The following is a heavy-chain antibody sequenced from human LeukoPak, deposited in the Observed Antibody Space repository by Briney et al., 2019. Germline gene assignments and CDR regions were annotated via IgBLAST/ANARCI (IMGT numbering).Heavy chain of an antibody. D-gene: IGHD3-22*01. CDR3: AREHDSSGYYYFDY. CDR2: INPNSGGT. CDR1: GYTFTGYY. J-gene: IGHJ4*02. V-gene: IGHV1-2*02. Sequence: ASVKVSCKASGYTFTGYYMHWVRQAPGQGLEWMGWINPNSGGTNYAQKFQGRVTMTRDTSISTAYMELSRLRSDDTAVYYCAREHDSSGYYYFDYWGQGTLVTVSS.